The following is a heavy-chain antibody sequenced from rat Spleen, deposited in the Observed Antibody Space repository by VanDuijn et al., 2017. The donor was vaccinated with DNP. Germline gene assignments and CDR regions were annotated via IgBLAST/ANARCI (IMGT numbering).Heavy chain of an antibody. CDR1: GFTFSDYA. CDR3: ARSRLPGYYPFAC. Sequence: EVQLVESGGGLVQPGRSLKLSCAASGFTFSDYAMAWVRQVPKKGLEWVATIIYDGSSTYYRDSVKGRFTISRDNAKSTLYLQMDSLGSEDTATYYCARSRLPGYYPFACWGQGTLVTVSS. J-gene: IGHJ3*01. V-gene: IGHV5-17*01. CDR2: IIYDGSST. D-gene: IGHD1-4*01.